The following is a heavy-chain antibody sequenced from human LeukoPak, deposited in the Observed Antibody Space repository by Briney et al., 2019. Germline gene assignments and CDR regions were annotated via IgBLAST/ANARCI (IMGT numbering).Heavy chain of an antibody. CDR1: GGSISSSSYY. D-gene: IGHD3-22*01. V-gene: IGHV4-39*01. J-gene: IGHJ4*02. Sequence: NPSETLSLTCTVSGGSISSSSYYWGWIRQPPGKGLEWIGSIYYSGSTYYSPSLKSRVTISVDTSKNQFSLKLSSVTAADTAVYYCARQGGSEYYDSSEDYFDYWGQGTLVTVSS. CDR3: ARQGGSEYYDSSEDYFDY. CDR2: IYYSGST.